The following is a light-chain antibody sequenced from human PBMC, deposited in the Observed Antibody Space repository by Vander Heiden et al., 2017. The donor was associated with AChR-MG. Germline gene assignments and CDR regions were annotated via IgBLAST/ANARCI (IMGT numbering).Light chain of an antibody. CDR2: DVS. CDR1: SSDVGGYDY. Sequence: QAALTQPASVSSSPAQSLTISCTGTSSDVGGYDYVSWYQQHPGKAPKPMFYDVSDRPSGVSNRFSGSKSGSTASRTISGLQAEDEADYYCSSYTNTRAVVFGTGTKVTVL. J-gene: IGLJ1*01. V-gene: IGLV2-14*03. CDR3: SSYTNTRAVV.